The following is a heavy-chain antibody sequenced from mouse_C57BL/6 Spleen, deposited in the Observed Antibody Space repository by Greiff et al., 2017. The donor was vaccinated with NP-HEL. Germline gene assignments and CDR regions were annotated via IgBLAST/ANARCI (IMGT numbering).Heavy chain of an antibody. CDR1: GYTFTSYW. Sequence: VQLQQPGAELVKPGASVKLSCKASGYTFTSYWMQWVKQRPGQGLEWIGEIDPSDSYTNYNQKFKGKATLTVDTSSSTAYMQLSSLTSEDSAVDYCARNYGSSYGYWGQGTTLTVSS. V-gene: IGHV1-50*01. CDR2: IDPSDSYT. D-gene: IGHD1-1*01. J-gene: IGHJ2*01. CDR3: ARNYGSSYGY.